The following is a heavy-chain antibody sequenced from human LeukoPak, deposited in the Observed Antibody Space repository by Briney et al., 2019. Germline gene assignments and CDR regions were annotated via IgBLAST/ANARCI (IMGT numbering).Heavy chain of an antibody. CDR3: ARVTSSLASIFYYYYYMDV. D-gene: IGHD6-13*01. J-gene: IGHJ6*03. CDR2: INHSGLT. Sequence: SETLSLTCAVYGGSFSTYYWSWIRQPPGKGLEWIGEINHSGLTKYNPSLKSRVIMSVDTSKNQFSLRLSSVTAADTAVYYCARVTSSLASIFYYYYYMDVWGKGTTVTVSS. V-gene: IGHV4-34*01. CDR1: GGSFSTYY.